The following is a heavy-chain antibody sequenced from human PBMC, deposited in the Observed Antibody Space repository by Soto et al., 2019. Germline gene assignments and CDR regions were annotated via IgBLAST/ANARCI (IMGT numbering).Heavy chain of an antibody. Sequence: SETLSLTCTVSGGSISSSSYYWGWIRQPPGKGLEWIGSIYYSGSTYYNPSLKSRVTISVDTSKNQFSLKLSSVTAADTAVYYCARHPPSPYSGSYYFAYGFDYWGQGTLVTVSS. CDR3: ARHPPSPYSGSYYFAYGFDY. D-gene: IGHD1-26*01. CDR2: IYYSGST. CDR1: GGSISSSSYY. V-gene: IGHV4-39*01. J-gene: IGHJ4*02.